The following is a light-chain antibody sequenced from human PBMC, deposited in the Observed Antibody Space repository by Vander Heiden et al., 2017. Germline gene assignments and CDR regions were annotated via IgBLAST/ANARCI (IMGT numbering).Light chain of an antibody. Sequence: QSVLTLPPSVSAAPGQQVTVSCSGSSPNIGNNYVSWYQQLPGTAPKLLIYDNDKRPSGIPDRFSGSKSGTSATLGITGLQTGDEADYYCATWDNSLRVVVFGGGTKMTVL. V-gene: IGLV1-51*01. J-gene: IGLJ2*01. CDR2: DND. CDR3: ATWDNSLRVVV. CDR1: SPNIGNNY.